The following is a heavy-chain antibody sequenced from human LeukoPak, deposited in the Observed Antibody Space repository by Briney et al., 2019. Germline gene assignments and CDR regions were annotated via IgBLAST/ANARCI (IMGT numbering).Heavy chain of an antibody. CDR3: ARDLMVRGVILAKFDY. V-gene: IGHV3-21*01. CDR1: GFTFSNAW. CDR2: ISSSSSYI. J-gene: IGHJ4*02. Sequence: GGSLRLSCAASGFTFSNAWMSWVRQVPGKGLEWVSSISSSSSYIYYADSVKGRFTISRDNAKNSLYLQMNSLRAEDTAVYYCARDLMVRGVILAKFDYWGQGTLVTVSS. D-gene: IGHD3-10*01.